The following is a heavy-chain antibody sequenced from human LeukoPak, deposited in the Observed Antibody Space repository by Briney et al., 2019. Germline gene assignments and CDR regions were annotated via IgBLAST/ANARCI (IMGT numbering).Heavy chain of an antibody. J-gene: IGHJ4*02. CDR2: IYHSGST. Sequence: SETLSLTCAVSGDSISSSNWWSWVRQPPGKGLEWIGEIYHSGSTNYNPSLKSRVTISVDKSKNQFSLKLSSVTAADTAVYYCARDPSNGYSYGYFDYWGQGTLVTVSS. D-gene: IGHD5-18*01. CDR3: ARDPSNGYSYGYFDY. V-gene: IGHV4-4*02. CDR1: GDSISSSNW.